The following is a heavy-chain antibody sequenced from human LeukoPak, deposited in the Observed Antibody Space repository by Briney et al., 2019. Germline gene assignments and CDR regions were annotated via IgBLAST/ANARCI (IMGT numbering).Heavy chain of an antibody. CDR3: AKVSGSGSYQNTPFDY. Sequence: PGGSLRLSCAASGFTFSSYAMHWVRQAPGKGLEYVSAISSNGGSTYYADSVKGRFTISRDNSKNTLYLQMNSLRAEDTAVYYCAKVSGSGSYQNTPFDYWGQGTLATVSS. J-gene: IGHJ4*02. CDR2: ISSNGGST. CDR1: GFTFSSYA. V-gene: IGHV3-64*04. D-gene: IGHD3-10*01.